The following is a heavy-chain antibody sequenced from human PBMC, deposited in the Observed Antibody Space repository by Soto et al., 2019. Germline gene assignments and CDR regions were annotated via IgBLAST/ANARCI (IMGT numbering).Heavy chain of an antibody. CDR3: AREYPDTHYFDP. Sequence: QVQLMQSGAEVKEPGASVSLSCKASGYPFTNDYIHWVRQAPGQGFEWMGNIRPKSGGTTYEQKFQGRVTVTRDTSTSTVYMELRSLRSEDTAVYYCAREYPDTHYFDPWGQGTPVTVFS. CDR2: IRPKSGGT. J-gene: IGHJ5*02. V-gene: IGHV1-46*01. CDR1: GYPFTNDY. D-gene: IGHD2-2*02.